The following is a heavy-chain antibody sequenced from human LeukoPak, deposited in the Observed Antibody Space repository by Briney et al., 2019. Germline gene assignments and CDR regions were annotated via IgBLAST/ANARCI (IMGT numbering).Heavy chain of an antibody. CDR1: GFTFSDYY. D-gene: IGHD3-16*01. CDR3: ASGYDYVWGSYPSHFDY. J-gene: IGHJ4*02. CDR2: ISSSGSNI. Sequence: GGSLRLSCAASGFTFSDYYMSWIRQAPGKGLEWVSYISSSGSNIYYADSVKGRFTISRDNAKNSLYLQMNSLRAEDTAVYYCASGYDYVWGSYPSHFDYWGQGTLVTVSS. V-gene: IGHV3-11*04.